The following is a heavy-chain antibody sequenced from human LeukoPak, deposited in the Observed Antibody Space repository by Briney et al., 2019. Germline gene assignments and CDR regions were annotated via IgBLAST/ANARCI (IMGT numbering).Heavy chain of an antibody. CDR1: GGSISSYY. J-gene: IGHJ4*02. CDR3: ARLSSGTSSWYDIDY. Sequence: PSETLSLTCTVSGGSISSYYWSWIRQPAGKGREWIGRIYTSGSTNYNPSLKSRVTMSVDTSKNQFSLKLSSVTAADTAVYYCARLSSGTSSWYDIDYWGQGTLVTVSS. V-gene: IGHV4-4*07. D-gene: IGHD6-13*01. CDR2: IYTSGST.